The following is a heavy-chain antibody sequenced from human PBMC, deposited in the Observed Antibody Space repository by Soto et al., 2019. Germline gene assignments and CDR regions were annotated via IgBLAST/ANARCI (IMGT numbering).Heavy chain of an antibody. CDR3: AKDTYYDRYYFDY. D-gene: IGHD3-10*02. CDR2: ISWNSGSI. J-gene: IGHJ4*02. V-gene: IGHV3-9*01. CDR1: GFTFDDYA. Sequence: GGSLRLSCAASGFTFDDYAMHWVRQAPGKGLEWVSGISWNSGSIGYADSVKGRFTISRDNAKNSLYLQMNSLRAEDTALYYCAKDTYYDRYYFDYWGQGTLVTVSS.